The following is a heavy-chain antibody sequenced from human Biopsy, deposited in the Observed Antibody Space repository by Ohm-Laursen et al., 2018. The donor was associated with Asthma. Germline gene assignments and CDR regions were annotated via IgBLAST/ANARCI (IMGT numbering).Heavy chain of an antibody. V-gene: IGHV1-69*13. D-gene: IGHD5-12*01. CDR3: ARGYSGTGRIVYYYSGLEV. CDR1: GDSFNNFA. CDR2: LIPVLGTP. Sequence: SVKVSCKASGDSFNNFAISWVRQAPGQGLEWMGGLIPVLGTPDHAQMFEGRVTITADESTSTAYMELSSLRSEDTAVYYCARGYSGTGRIVYYYSGLEVWGQGTTVTVSS. J-gene: IGHJ6*02.